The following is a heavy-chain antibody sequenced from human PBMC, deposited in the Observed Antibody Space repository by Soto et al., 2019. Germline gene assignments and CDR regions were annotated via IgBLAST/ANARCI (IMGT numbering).Heavy chain of an antibody. D-gene: IGHD3-10*01. V-gene: IGHV3-23*01. CDR3: AKGASSNPTYYYGSGSYYPNYYYYYMDV. CDR2: ISGSGGST. J-gene: IGHJ6*03. CDR1: GFTFSSYA. Sequence: GGSLRLSCAASGFTFSSYAMSWVRQAPGKGLEWVSAISGSGGSTYYADSVKGRFTISRDNSKNTLYLQMNSLRAEDTAVYYCAKGASSNPTYYYGSGSYYPNYYYYYMDVWGKGTTVTVSS.